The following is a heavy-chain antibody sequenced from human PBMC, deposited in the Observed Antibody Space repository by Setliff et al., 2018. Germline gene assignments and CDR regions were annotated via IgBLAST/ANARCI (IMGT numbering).Heavy chain of an antibody. CDR3: SRLVRFCTRVACQTLSGGEF. V-gene: IGHV1-18*01. CDR1: GYSFTDYG. J-gene: IGHJ1*01. D-gene: IGHD2-8*01. Sequence: ASVKVSCKTSGYSFTDYGIAWVQQAPGQGLEWMGWISAHTGNTYSGQKLHDRLTLTTDTSTNTAYMELRSLGSDDTAVYYCSRLVRFCTRVACQTLSGGEFWGQGTLVTVSS. CDR2: ISAHTGNT.